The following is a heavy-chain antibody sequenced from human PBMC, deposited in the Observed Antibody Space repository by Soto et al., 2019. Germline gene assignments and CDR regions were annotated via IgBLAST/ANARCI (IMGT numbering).Heavy chain of an antibody. J-gene: IGHJ5*02. CDR3: AKDRGDDDYIWGSYRPRGWFDP. Sequence: EVQLLESGGGLVQPGGSLRLSCAASGFTFSSYAMSWVRQAPGKGLEWVSAISGSGGSTYYADSVKGRFTISRDNSKNTMYLQMSSLRAEDTAVYYCAKDRGDDDYIWGSYRPRGWFDPWGQGTLVTVSS. CDR1: GFTFSSYA. CDR2: ISGSGGST. D-gene: IGHD3-16*02. V-gene: IGHV3-23*01.